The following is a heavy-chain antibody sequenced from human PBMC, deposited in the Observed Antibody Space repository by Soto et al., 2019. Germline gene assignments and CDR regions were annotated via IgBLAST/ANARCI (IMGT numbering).Heavy chain of an antibody. J-gene: IGHJ3*02. CDR3: ARGINYYASGDDAFDI. CDR1: GYTFTSYD. Sequence: QVQLVQSGAEVKKPGASVKVSCKASGYTFTSYDINWVRQATGQGLEWMGWMNPNSGNTGYAQKFQGRVTMTRKTSISTAYMELSSLRSEDTAVYYCARGINYYASGDDAFDIWGQGTMVTVSS. V-gene: IGHV1-8*01. D-gene: IGHD3-10*01. CDR2: MNPNSGNT.